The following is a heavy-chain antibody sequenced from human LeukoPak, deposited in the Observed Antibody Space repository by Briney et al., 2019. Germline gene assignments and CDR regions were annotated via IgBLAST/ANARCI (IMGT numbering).Heavy chain of an antibody. Sequence: GGSLRLSCAASGFTFSSYWMSWVRQAPGKGLEWVANIKQDGSEKYYVDSVKGRFTISRDNAKNSLYLQMNSLRAEDTAVYYCAREMAIFGVAHYYMDVWGKGTTVTVSS. V-gene: IGHV3-7*01. D-gene: IGHD3-3*01. CDR1: GFTFSSYW. CDR3: AREMAIFGVAHYYMDV. J-gene: IGHJ6*03. CDR2: IKQDGSEK.